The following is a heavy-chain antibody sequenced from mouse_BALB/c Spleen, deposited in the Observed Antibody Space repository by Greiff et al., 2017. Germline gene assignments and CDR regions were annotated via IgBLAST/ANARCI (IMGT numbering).Heavy chain of an antibody. V-gene: IGHV14-3*02. CDR3: ARWSYAMDY. J-gene: IGHJ4*01. CDR1: GFNIKDTY. CDR2: IDPANGNT. Sequence: EVQLQESGAELVKPGASVKLSCTASGFNIKDTYMHWVKQRPEQGLEWIGRIDPANGNTKYDPKFQGKATITADTSSNTAYMQLSSLTSEDSAVYYCARWSYAMDYWGQGTSVTVSS.